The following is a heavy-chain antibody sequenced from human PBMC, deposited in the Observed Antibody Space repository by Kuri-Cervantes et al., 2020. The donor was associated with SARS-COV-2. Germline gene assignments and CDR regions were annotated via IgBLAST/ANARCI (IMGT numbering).Heavy chain of an antibody. CDR2: ISSSSSYI. D-gene: IGHD4-11*01. CDR1: GFTFSSYS. CDR3: AKPHYSKAYYYYGMDV. Sequence: ETLSLTCAASGFTFSSYSMNWVRQAPGKGLEWVSSISSSSSYIYYADSVKGRFTISRDNAKNSLYLQMNSLRAEDTAVYYCAKPHYSKAYYYYGMDVWGQGTTVTVSS. V-gene: IGHV3-21*01. J-gene: IGHJ6*02.